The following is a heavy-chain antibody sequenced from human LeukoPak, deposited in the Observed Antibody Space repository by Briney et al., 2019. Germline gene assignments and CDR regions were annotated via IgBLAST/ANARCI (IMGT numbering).Heavy chain of an antibody. CDR1: GGSFSDYY. CDR2: INHSGST. V-gene: IGHV4-34*01. CDR3: ARGRPEGSGWYRPYYYVDV. Sequence: SETLSLTCAVYGGSFSDYYWSWIRQPPGKGLEWIGEINHSGSTNYNPSLKSRVTISVDTSKNQFSLKLSSVTAADTAVYYCARGRPEGSGWYRPYYYVDVWGKGTTVTVS. J-gene: IGHJ6*03. D-gene: IGHD6-19*01.